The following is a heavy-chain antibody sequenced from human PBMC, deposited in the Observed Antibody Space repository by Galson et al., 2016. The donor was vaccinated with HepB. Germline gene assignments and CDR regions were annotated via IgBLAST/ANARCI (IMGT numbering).Heavy chain of an antibody. CDR1: GYSFTSYR. CDR3: ARKALGGIAVAGNKWFDP. D-gene: IGHD6-19*01. Sequence: QSGAEVKKPGESLKISCKGSGYSFTSYRIGWVRQMPGKGLEWMGIIYPGDSDTRYSLSFQGQVTISADKSISTAYLQWSSLKASDTAMYYCARKALGGIAVAGNKWFDPWGQGTLVTVSS. V-gene: IGHV5-51*01. J-gene: IGHJ5*02. CDR2: IYPGDSDT.